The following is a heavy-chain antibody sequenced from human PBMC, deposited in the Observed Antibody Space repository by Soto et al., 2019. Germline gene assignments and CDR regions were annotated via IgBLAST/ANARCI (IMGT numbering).Heavy chain of an antibody. J-gene: IGHJ4*02. V-gene: IGHV1-3*01. Sequence: ASVKVSCKASGYTFTSYAMHWVRQAPGQRLEWMGWINAGNGNTKYSQKFQGRVTITRDTSASTAYMELSSLRSEDTAVYYCARLYSSTNPAIDYWGQGTLVTVS. CDR1: GYTFTSYA. CDR3: ARLYSSTNPAIDY. D-gene: IGHD6-13*01. CDR2: INAGNGNT.